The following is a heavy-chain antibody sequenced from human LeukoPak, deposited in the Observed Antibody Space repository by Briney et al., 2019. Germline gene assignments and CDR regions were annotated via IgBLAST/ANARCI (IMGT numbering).Heavy chain of an antibody. CDR3: ARAVVVVAATAYYYYMDV. Sequence: GGSLRLSCAASGFTFSSYSRNWVRQAPGKGLEWVSSISSSSSYIYYADSVKGRFTISRDNAKNSLYLQMNSLRAEDTAVYYCARAVVVVAATAYYYYMDVWGKGTTVTVSS. CDR1: GFTFSSYS. CDR2: ISSSSSYI. J-gene: IGHJ6*03. D-gene: IGHD2-15*01. V-gene: IGHV3-21*01.